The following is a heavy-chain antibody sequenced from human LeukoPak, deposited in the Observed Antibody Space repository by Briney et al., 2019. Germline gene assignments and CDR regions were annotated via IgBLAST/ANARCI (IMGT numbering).Heavy chain of an antibody. J-gene: IGHJ3*02. CDR3: ARPAYYYDSSGYAFDI. Sequence: ASVKVSCKASGYTFTSYDINWVRQATGQGLEWMGWMNPNSGKTGYAQKFQGRVTITADESTSTAYMELSSLRSEDTAVYYCARPAYYYDSSGYAFDIWGQGTMVTVSS. CDR1: GYTFTSYD. V-gene: IGHV1-8*01. CDR2: MNPNSGKT. D-gene: IGHD3-22*01.